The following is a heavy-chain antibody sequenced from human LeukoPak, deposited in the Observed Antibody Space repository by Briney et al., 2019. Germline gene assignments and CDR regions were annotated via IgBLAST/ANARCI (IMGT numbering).Heavy chain of an antibody. Sequence: PGGSLRPSCAVSGFSIGNHGMHWVRQAPDKGLEWVAMISHDGGAEYYGDSVKGRLTISRDNSENTLYLQMNGLRVEDTAVYYCARDWGSSGWYNWFDPWGQGTLVIVSS. CDR2: ISHDGGAE. D-gene: IGHD3-16*01. CDR1: GFSIGNHG. V-gene: IGHV3-30*03. J-gene: IGHJ5*02. CDR3: ARDWGSSGWYNWFDP.